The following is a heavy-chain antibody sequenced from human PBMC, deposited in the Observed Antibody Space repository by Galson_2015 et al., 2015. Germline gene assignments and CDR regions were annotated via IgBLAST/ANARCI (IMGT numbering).Heavy chain of an antibody. Sequence: SLRLACAASGPTFYDGWMRWVRPLPGTGLEWAGRFQPTTNGGTTEYGAPAIGRFTISSDDSANTLSLNMNSLKVDDTAVYYYTTKAANGNVDVREQYFDYWGQGILVTVSS. D-gene: IGHD1-1*01. CDR3: TTKAANGNVDVREQYFDY. CDR2: FQPTTNGGTT. CDR1: GPTFYDGW. J-gene: IGHJ4*02. V-gene: IGHV3-15*01.